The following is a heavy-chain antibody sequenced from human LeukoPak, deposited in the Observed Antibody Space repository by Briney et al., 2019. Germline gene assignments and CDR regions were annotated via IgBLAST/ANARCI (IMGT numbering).Heavy chain of an antibody. CDR2: ISPSGDYT. CDR3: ARDNSGWSVDY. V-gene: IGHV1-46*04. Sequence: ASVKVSCKASGYTFSSYYMHWVRQAPGQGLEWMGIISPSGDYTRYAQKLQGRVSMTLDTSTSTVYMELNSLESEDTAMYYCARDNSGWSVDYWGQGTLVTVSS. D-gene: IGHD6-19*01. J-gene: IGHJ4*02. CDR1: GYTFSSYY.